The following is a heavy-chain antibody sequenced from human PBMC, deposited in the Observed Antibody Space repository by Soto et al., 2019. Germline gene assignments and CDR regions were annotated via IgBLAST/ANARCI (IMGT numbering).Heavy chain of an antibody. D-gene: IGHD3-10*01. CDR1: GGSISDDY. CDR2: ISHSGST. Sequence: PSDTLSLTCTVSGGSISDDYWIWIRQPPGKGLEWIGHISHSGSTNYNPPLKSRVTISVDTSKRQFSLKLSSVTAAYTAVYYCAREARGVISGMDVWGQGTTVTVSS. V-gene: IGHV4-59*01. CDR3: AREARGVISGMDV. J-gene: IGHJ6*02.